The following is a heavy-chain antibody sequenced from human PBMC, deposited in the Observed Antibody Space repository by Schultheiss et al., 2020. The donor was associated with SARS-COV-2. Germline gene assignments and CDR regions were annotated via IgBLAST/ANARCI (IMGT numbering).Heavy chain of an antibody. CDR1: GGSISSYY. CDR2: IYYSGNT. CDR3: ARDIAVAGYYYYGMDV. J-gene: IGHJ6*02. D-gene: IGHD6-19*01. V-gene: IGHV4-59*01. Sequence: GSLRLSCTVSGGSISSYYWSWIRQPPGKGLEWIGYIYYSGNTNYNPSLKSRVTISLDTSKNQFSLTLSSVTTADTALYYCARDIAVAGYYYYGMDVWGQGTTVTVSS.